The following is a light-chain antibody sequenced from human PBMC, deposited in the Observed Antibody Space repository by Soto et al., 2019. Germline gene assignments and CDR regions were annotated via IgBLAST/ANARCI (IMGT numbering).Light chain of an antibody. Sequence: VLTQPASLSGAPGQRVTITCNGSSSNIGAGSDVHWYQQLRGRSPKLVIYANNNRPSGVPDRFSGSKSGTSASLAITGLQAEDEADYYCQSYDSSPSGYVFGTGTKVTVL. J-gene: IGLJ1*01. CDR1: SSNIGAGSD. CDR2: ANN. V-gene: IGLV1-40*01. CDR3: QSYDSSPSGYV.